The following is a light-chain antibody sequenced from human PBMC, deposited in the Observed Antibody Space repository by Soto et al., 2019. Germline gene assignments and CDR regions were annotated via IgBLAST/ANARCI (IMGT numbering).Light chain of an antibody. CDR1: SGSVSTSYY. CDR3: MLYMGGGVSI. J-gene: IGLJ2*01. V-gene: IGLV8-61*01. Sequence: QTVVTQEPSFSVSPGGAVTLTCGLSSGSVSTSYYPSWHQQTPGQPPRTLIYDTNSLSSGVPDRFSGSIVGNKAALTITGAQADDESDYYCMLYMGGGVSIFGGGTKLTVL. CDR2: DTN.